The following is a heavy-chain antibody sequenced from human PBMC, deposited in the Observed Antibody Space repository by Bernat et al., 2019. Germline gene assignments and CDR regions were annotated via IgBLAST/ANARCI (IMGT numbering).Heavy chain of an antibody. CDR1: GGSFSGYY. CDR3: APGIAAAEGY. Sequence: QVQLQQWGAGLLKLSETLSLTCAVYGGSFSGYYWSWIRQPPGKGLEWIGEINHSGSTNYNPSLKSRVTISVDTSKNQFSLKLSSVTAADTAVYYCAPGIAAAEGYWGQGTLVTVSS. J-gene: IGHJ4*02. CDR2: INHSGST. V-gene: IGHV4-34*01. D-gene: IGHD6-13*01.